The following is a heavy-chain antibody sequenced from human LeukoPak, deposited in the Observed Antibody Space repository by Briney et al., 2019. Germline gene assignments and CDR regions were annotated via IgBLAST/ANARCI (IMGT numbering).Heavy chain of an antibody. CDR3: ARSLGAYSYGFFDY. CDR2: IYHSGST. V-gene: IGHV4-38-2*01. J-gene: IGHJ4*02. Sequence: SETLSLTCDVFGYSISSGYYWGWIRQPPGKGPEWIGSIYHSGSTYYSPSLKSRVSLSVDTSKNQFSLKVKSVTAADTAMYYCARSLGAYSYGFFDYWGQGTLVTVSS. D-gene: IGHD5-18*01. CDR1: GYSISSGYY.